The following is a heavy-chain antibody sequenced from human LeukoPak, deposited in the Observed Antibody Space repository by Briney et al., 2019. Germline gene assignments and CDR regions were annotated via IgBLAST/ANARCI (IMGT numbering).Heavy chain of an antibody. D-gene: IGHD2-15*01. V-gene: IGHV1-69*13. J-gene: IGHJ3*02. Sequence: GASVKVSCKASGYTSTGYYMHWVRQAPGQGLEWMGGIIPIFGTANYAQKFQGRVTITADESTSTAYMELSSLRSEDTAVYYCARRYCSGGSCYSEAFDIWGQGTMVTVSS. CDR1: GYTSTGYY. CDR3: ARRYCSGGSCYSEAFDI. CDR2: IIPIFGTA.